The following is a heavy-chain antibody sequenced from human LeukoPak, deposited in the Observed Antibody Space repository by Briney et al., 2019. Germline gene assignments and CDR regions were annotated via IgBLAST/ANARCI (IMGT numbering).Heavy chain of an antibody. CDR2: IRSSSSYI. J-gene: IGHJ4*02. Sequence: GGSLRLSCAASGFTFSSYSMNWVRQAPGKGLEWVSSIRSSSSYIYYADSVKGRFTISRDNAKNSLYLQMNSLRAEDTAVYYCARVNYYDSSGYYPDYWGQGTLVTVSS. CDR3: ARVNYYDSSGYYPDY. CDR1: GFTFSSYS. V-gene: IGHV3-21*01. D-gene: IGHD3-22*01.